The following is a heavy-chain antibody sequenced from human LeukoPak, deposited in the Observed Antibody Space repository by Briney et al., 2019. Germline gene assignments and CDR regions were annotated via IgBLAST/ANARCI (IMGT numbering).Heavy chain of an antibody. CDR3: ARVARPLGFLEWLPTGWFDP. Sequence: GASVKVSCKASGYTFTSYDINWVRQAPGQGLEWMGWINPNSGGTNYAQKFQGRVTMTRDTSISTAYMELSRLRSDDTAVYYCARVARPLGFLEWLPTGWFDPWGQGTLVTVSS. CDR2: INPNSGGT. D-gene: IGHD3-3*01. J-gene: IGHJ5*02. V-gene: IGHV1-2*02. CDR1: GYTFTSYD.